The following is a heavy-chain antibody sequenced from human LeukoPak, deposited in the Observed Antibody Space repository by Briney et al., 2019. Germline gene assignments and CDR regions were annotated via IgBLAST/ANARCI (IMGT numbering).Heavy chain of an antibody. CDR1: GFTFGDYY. J-gene: IGHJ4*02. CDR2: ISSSGSTI. V-gene: IGHV3-11*04. CDR3: ARGDYDILTGLPFDY. Sequence: GGSLRLSRAASGFTFGDYYMSWIRQAPGKGLEWVSYISSSGSTIYYADSVKGRFTISRDNAKNSLYLQMNSLRAEDTAVYYCARGDYDILTGLPFDYWGQGTLVTVSS. D-gene: IGHD3-9*01.